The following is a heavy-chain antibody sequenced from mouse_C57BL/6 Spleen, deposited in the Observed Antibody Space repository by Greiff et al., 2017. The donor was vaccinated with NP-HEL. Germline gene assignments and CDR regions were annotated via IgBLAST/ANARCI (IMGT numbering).Heavy chain of an antibody. D-gene: IGHD1-1*01. V-gene: IGHV5-6*02. CDR2: ISSGGSYT. CDR3: VRHGDGSIAY. J-gene: IGHJ3*01. CDR1: GFTFSSYG. Sequence: DVMLVESGGDLVKPGGSLKLSCAASGFTFSSYGMSWVRQTPDKRLEWVATISSGGSYTYYPDSVKGRFTISRENAKNALYLQMSNLKSEDTAMYYCVRHGDGSIAYWGQGTLFTVSA.